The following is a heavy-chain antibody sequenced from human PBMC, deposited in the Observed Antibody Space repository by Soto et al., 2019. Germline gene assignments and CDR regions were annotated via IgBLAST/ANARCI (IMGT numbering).Heavy chain of an antibody. Sequence: PETLSLTCAVYGGSFSGYYWSWIRQPPGKGLEWIGEINHSGSTKYNPSLKSRVTISVDSSKNQFSLKLSSVTAANTAVYYGARLGRVTIFGVVIPDAFDIWGQGTMVTVAS. CDR3: ARLGRVTIFGVVIPDAFDI. CDR1: GGSFSGYY. D-gene: IGHD3-3*01. CDR2: INHSGST. J-gene: IGHJ3*02. V-gene: IGHV4-34*01.